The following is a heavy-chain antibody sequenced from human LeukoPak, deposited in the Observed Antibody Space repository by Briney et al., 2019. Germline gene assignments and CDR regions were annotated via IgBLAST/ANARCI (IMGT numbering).Heavy chain of an antibody. CDR3: ARDGSNWDFDY. D-gene: IGHD6-13*01. J-gene: IGHJ4*02. Sequence: GGSLRLSCAASGFTFSGYPMHWVRQAPGKGLEYLSGISANGGSTYYANSVKGRFTISRDNSKNTLYLQMGSLRPEDMAVYYCARDGSNWDFDYWGQGTMVTLSS. CDR1: GFTFSGYP. CDR2: ISANGGST. V-gene: IGHV3-64*01.